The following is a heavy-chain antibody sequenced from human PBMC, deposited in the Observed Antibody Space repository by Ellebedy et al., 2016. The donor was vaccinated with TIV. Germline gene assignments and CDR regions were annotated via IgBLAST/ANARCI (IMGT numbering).Heavy chain of an antibody. V-gene: IGHV3-11*01. CDR2: ISSSGDSI. CDR3: ARARYYFDY. J-gene: IGHJ4*02. Sequence: PGGSLRLSCAASGFTFSDYYMSWIRQAPGKGLEWVSYISSSGDSIYYAESVKGRFTISRDNAETSLFLQVNSLRAEDTAVYYCARARYYFDYWGRGTLVTVSS. CDR1: GFTFSDYY.